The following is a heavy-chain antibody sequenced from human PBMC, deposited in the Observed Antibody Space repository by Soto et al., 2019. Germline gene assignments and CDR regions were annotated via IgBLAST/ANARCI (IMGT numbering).Heavy chain of an antibody. CDR2: INPATGAA. J-gene: IGHJ3*02. V-gene: IGHV1-2*02. CDR3: ARGGGVGVAGSAAFDM. Sequence: QLHLVQSGAVVKKPGASVTVSCSASGYPVTAYYMHWVRQAPGRGLEWMGGINPATGAAKYTQTFQGSGTMTRDTSTSTGFMDLSGLTSEDTAVFYCARGGGVGVAGSAAFDMWGQGTLVTVSS. D-gene: IGHD3-3*01. CDR1: GYPVTAYY.